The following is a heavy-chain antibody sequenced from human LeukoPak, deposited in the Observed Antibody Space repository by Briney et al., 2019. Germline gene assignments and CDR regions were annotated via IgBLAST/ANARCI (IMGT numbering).Heavy chain of an antibody. CDR1: GFTFSSYA. J-gene: IGHJ4*01. CDR2: MSGSGGTT. V-gene: IGHV3-23*01. CDR3: ANPNSSGFYFSIRFDY. Sequence: GGSLRLSCTASGFTFSSYAMSWVRQAPGKGLEWVSVMSGSGGTTYYADSVKGRFTVSRDNSKNTLYLQMNSLRAEDTAVYYCANPNSSGFYFSIRFDYWGQEPWSPSPQ. D-gene: IGHD3-22*01.